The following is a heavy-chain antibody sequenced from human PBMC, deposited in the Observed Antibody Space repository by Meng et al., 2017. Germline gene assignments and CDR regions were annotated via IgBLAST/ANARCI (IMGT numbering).Heavy chain of an antibody. CDR1: GFTFDDYG. Sequence: GESLKISCAASGFTFDDYGMSWVRQAPGTGLEWVSGINWNGGSTGYADSVKGRFTISRDNAKNSLYLQMNSLRAEDTALYYCAREFFGSGSYYEDDAFDIWGQGTMVTVSS. CDR3: AREFFGSGSYYEDDAFDI. V-gene: IGHV3-20*04. J-gene: IGHJ3*02. CDR2: INWNGGST. D-gene: IGHD3-10*01.